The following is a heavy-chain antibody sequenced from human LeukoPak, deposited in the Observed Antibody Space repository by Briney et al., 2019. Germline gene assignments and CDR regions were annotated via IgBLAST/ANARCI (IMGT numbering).Heavy chain of an antibody. J-gene: IGHJ4*02. D-gene: IGHD4-17*01. Sequence: SETLSLTCTVSGGSISSYYWSWIRQPPGKGLEWIGYIYYSGSTNYNPSLKSRVTISVDTSKNQFSLKLSSVTAADTAVYYCARGGNYGDYGPVDYWGQGTPVTVS. CDR3: ARGGNYGDYGPVDY. CDR1: GGSISSYY. V-gene: IGHV4-59*01. CDR2: IYYSGST.